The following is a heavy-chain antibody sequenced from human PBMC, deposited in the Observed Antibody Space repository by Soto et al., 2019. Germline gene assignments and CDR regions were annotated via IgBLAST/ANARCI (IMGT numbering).Heavy chain of an antibody. V-gene: IGHV3-23*01. Sequence: GESLKISCAASGFTFSSYAMSWVRQAPGKGLEWVSAISGSGGSTYYADSVKGRFTISRDNSKNTLYLQMNSLRAEDTAVYYCAKEAPWGQHTYYFDYWGQGTLVTVSS. J-gene: IGHJ4*02. CDR3: AKEAPWGQHTYYFDY. D-gene: IGHD7-27*01. CDR2: ISGSGGST. CDR1: GFTFSSYA.